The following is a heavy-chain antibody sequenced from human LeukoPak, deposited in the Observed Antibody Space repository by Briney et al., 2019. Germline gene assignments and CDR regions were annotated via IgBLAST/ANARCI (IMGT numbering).Heavy chain of an antibody. Sequence: SQTLSLTCAISGDSVSSNSAVWNWIRQSASRGLEWLGRTYYRSNWYNDYALSVKGRITVNPDTSKNQFSLQLNSVTPEDTAVYYCTRGGAAAGFDYWGQGTLVTVSS. CDR3: TRGGAAAGFDY. J-gene: IGHJ4*02. V-gene: IGHV6-1*01. CDR1: GDSVSSNSAV. CDR2: TYYRSNWYN. D-gene: IGHD6-13*01.